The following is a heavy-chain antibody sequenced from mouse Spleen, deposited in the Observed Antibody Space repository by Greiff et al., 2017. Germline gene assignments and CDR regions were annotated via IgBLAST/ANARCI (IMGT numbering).Heavy chain of an antibody. CDR1: GYTFTSYT. CDR3: ARCGSYYFDY. J-gene: IGHJ2*01. Sequence: VQLQESGAELARPGASVKMSCKASGYTFTSYTMHWVKQRPGQGLEWIGYINPSSGYTKYNQKFKDKATLTADKSSSAAYMQLSSLTSEDSAVYYCARCGSYYFDYWGQGTTLTVSS. CDR2: INPSSGYT. V-gene: IGHV1-4*01. D-gene: IGHD1-2*01.